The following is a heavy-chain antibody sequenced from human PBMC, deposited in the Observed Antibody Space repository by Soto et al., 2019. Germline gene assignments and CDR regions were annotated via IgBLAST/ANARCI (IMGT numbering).Heavy chain of an antibody. Sequence: QVQLVESGGGVVQPGRSLRLSCAASGFTFSSYGMHWVRQAPGKGLEWVAVIWYDGSNKYYADSVKGRFTISRDNSKNTLYLQMNSLRAEDTAVYYCARDPPLGRGYSYGPSFDYWGQGTLVTVSS. CDR1: GFTFSSYG. V-gene: IGHV3-33*01. D-gene: IGHD5-18*01. J-gene: IGHJ4*02. CDR3: ARDPPLGRGYSYGPSFDY. CDR2: IWYDGSNK.